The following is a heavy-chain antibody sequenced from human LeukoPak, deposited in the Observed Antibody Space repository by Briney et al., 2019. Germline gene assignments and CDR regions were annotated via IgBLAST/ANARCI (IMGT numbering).Heavy chain of an antibody. CDR1: GGSISSYY. Sequence: SETLSLTCTVSGGSISSYYWSWIRQPPGKGLEWIGYIYYSGSTNYNPSLKSRVTISVDTSKNQFSLKLSSVTAADTAVYYCARKLEDSSSWYSESYYYYYMDVWGKGTTVTISS. D-gene: IGHD6-13*01. J-gene: IGHJ6*03. CDR3: ARKLEDSSSWYSESYYYYYMDV. CDR2: IYYSGST. V-gene: IGHV4-59*12.